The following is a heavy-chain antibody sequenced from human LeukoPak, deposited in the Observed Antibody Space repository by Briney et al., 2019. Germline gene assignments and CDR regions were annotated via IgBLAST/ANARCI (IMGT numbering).Heavy chain of an antibody. J-gene: IGHJ4*02. D-gene: IGHD3-10*01. CDR1: GFTFSNYW. CDR3: ARSRGVDY. V-gene: IGHV3-7*01. Sequence: GGSLRLSCAASGFTFSNYWLSWVRQAPGKGLEWGANIKPDGGEKFYADSVKGRFTISRDNAKSSLFLQMNSLRAEDTAVYYCARSRGVDYWGQGTLVTVSS. CDR2: IKPDGGEK.